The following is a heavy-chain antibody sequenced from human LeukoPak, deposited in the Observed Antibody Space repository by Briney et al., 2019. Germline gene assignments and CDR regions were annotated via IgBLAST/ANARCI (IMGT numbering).Heavy chain of an antibody. CDR1: AGSISGHS. CDR2: IYYSGSS. Sequence: SETLSLTCTVSAGSISGHSWNWIRQPPGKGLEWIGDIYYSGSSRYNPSLESRVTISLDTSKNQFSLSLTSVTAADTAVYYCAREPRWYYYDSASYYFDYWGQGTLVTVSS. J-gene: IGHJ4*02. CDR3: AREPRWYYYDSASYYFDY. V-gene: IGHV4-59*11. D-gene: IGHD3-22*01.